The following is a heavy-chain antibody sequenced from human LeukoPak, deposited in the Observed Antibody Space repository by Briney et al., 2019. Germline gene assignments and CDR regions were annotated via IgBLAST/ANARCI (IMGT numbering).Heavy chain of an antibody. CDR3: ARYGWDAFDI. CDR1: GFTVSSNY. Sequence: GGSLRLSCAASGFTVSSNYMSWVRQAPGKGLEWVSVIYSGGSTYYADSVKGRFTISRDNAKNSLYLQMNSLRAEDTALYHCARYGWDAFDIWGQGTMVTVSS. J-gene: IGHJ3*02. D-gene: IGHD3-10*01. CDR2: IYSGGST. V-gene: IGHV3-53*01.